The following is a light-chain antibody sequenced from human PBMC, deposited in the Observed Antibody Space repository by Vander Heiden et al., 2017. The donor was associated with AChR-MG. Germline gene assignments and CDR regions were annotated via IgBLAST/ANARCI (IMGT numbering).Light chain of an antibody. CDR2: DAS. CDR3: QHEDNPPIT. J-gene: IGKJ5*01. Sequence: DIQMTQSPSSLSASVGDRVTITCQASQDINNYLNWYQQKPGKAPKLLIYDASNLETGVPSRFSGSGSGTDFTFTISSLQPEDIATYYCQHEDNPPITFGQGTRLEIK. V-gene: IGKV1-33*01. CDR1: QDINNY.